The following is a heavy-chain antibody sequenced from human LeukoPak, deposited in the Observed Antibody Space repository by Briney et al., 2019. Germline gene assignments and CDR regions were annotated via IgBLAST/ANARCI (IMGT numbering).Heavy chain of an antibody. V-gene: IGHV3-30*04. J-gene: IGHJ4*02. CDR2: ISHHGSDQ. CDR1: GVTFSSLA. Sequence: PGRSLRLSCAASGVTFSSLAMHWVRQAPGKGLEWVAVISHHGSDQYYADSVKGRFTISRDNSKNTLYLQMNSLRAEDTAVYYCAKEPDYDFWSGYLDYWGQGTLVTVSS. CDR3: AKEPDYDFWSGYLDY. D-gene: IGHD3-3*01.